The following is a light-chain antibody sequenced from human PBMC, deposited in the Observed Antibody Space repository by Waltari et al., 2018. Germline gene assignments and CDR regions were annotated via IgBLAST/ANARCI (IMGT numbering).Light chain of an antibody. CDR2: AAS. V-gene: IGKV3-11*01. J-gene: IGKJ3*01. CDR1: QSVRNY. Sequence: RATLSCRASQSVRNYLAWYQQKPGQAPRLLIYAASNRATGIPARFSGSGSGTDFTLTISNLEPEDFAVYYCQYRGHWPPDASFGPGTKVDIK. CDR3: QYRGHWPPDAS.